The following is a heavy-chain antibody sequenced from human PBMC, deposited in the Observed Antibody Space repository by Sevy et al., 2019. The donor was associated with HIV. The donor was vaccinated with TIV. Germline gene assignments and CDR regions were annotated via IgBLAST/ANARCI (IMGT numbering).Heavy chain of an antibody. V-gene: IGHV4-34*01. CDR3: ARDRSGGYSGYDRGNFDY. CDR2: INHSGST. CDR1: GGSFSGYY. Sequence: SETLSLTCAVDGGSFSGYYWSWIRQPPGKGLEWIGEINHSGSTNYNPSLKSRVTISVDTSKNQFSLRLRSVTAADTAVYYCARDRSGGYSGYDRGNFDYWGQGTLVTVSS. J-gene: IGHJ4*02. D-gene: IGHD5-12*01.